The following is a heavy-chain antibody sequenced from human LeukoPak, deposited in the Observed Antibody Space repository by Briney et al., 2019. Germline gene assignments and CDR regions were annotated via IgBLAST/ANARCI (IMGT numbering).Heavy chain of an antibody. Sequence: GASVKVSCKASGYTFTGYYMHWVRQAPGHGLGWMGRINPSSGGTNNAQKFQDRVTMTRDTSLSTAYMELSRLRSDDTAVYYCARESPEDAFDIWGQGTMVTVSS. CDR2: INPSSGGT. CDR3: ARESPEDAFDI. J-gene: IGHJ3*02. V-gene: IGHV1-2*06. CDR1: GYTFTGYY.